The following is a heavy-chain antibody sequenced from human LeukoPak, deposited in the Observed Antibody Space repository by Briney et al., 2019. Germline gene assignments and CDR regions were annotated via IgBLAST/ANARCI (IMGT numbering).Heavy chain of an antibody. Sequence: PRGPLRLSCAASGFTFSSYGMRWVRQAPGKGLEWVAFIRYDGSNKYYADSVKGRFTISRDNSKNTLYLQMNSLRAEDTAVYYCAKKANVVVAAGTHFDFWGQGTLVTVSS. CDR2: IRYDGSNK. CDR1: GFTFSSYG. D-gene: IGHD2-15*01. CDR3: AKKANVVVAAGTHFDF. J-gene: IGHJ4*02. V-gene: IGHV3-30*02.